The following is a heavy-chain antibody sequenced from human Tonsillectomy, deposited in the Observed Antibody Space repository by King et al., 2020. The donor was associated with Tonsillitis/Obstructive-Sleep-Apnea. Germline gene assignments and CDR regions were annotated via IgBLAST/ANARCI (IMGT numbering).Heavy chain of an antibody. Sequence: VQLVESGGGVVQPGRSLRLSCAASGFTFSSYAMHWVRQAPGKGLEWVAVISYDGSNKYYADSVKGRFTISRDNSKNTLYLQMNSLRAEDTAVYYCARDRRGGSYSLAYAFDIWGQGTMVTVSS. V-gene: IGHV3-30*04. D-gene: IGHD1-26*01. J-gene: IGHJ3*02. CDR1: GFTFSSYA. CDR2: ISYDGSNK. CDR3: ARDRRGGSYSLAYAFDI.